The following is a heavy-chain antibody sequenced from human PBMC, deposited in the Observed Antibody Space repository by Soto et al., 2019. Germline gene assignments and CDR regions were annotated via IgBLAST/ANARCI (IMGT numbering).Heavy chain of an antibody. D-gene: IGHD6-6*01. CDR1: GFTFSSFG. Sequence: GASVEGSCKGSGFTFSSFGISWVRQGPGQGLEWMGWISAYNGNTNYAQKLQGRVTMTTDTSTSTAYMELRSLRSDDTAVYYCARSGLAARTALDYWGQGTLVTVSS. CDR3: ARSGLAARTALDY. CDR2: ISAYNGNT. V-gene: IGHV1-18*01. J-gene: IGHJ4*02.